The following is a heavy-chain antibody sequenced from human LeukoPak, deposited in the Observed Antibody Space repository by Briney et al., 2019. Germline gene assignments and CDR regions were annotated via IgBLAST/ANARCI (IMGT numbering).Heavy chain of an antibody. CDR3: AREAKVGGALQY. CDR1: GLTFSNYW. CDR2: VNGDGSRR. J-gene: IGHJ4*02. V-gene: IGHV3-74*01. D-gene: IGHD1-26*01. Sequence: GGSLRLSCAVSGLTFSNYWMHWVRQAPGKGLVWVSRVNGDGSRRDYADSVKGRFTISRDNAESTLYLQMNSLRVEDTAMYYCAREAKVGGALQYWGQGILVTVSS.